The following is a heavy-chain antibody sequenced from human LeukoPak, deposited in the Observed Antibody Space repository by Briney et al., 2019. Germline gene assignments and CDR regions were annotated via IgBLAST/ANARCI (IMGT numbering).Heavy chain of an antibody. CDR1: GYTLTELS. CDR2: FDPEDGET. J-gene: IGHJ1*01. CDR3: ATGRKLLWFGELLYFQH. D-gene: IGHD3-10*01. Sequence: ASVKVSCKVSGYTLTELSMHWVRQAPGKGLEWMGGFDPEDGETIYAQKFRGRVTMTEDTSTDTAYMELSSLRSEDTAVYYCATGRKLLWFGELLYFQHWGQGTLVTVSS. V-gene: IGHV1-24*01.